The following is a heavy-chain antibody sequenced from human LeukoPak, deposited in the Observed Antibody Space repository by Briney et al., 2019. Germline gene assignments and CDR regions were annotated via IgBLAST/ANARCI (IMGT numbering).Heavy chain of an antibody. V-gene: IGHV4-39*07. CDR2: IFYSGST. D-gene: IGHD3-22*01. J-gene: IGHJ4*02. CDR1: GGSISTSNYY. Sequence: SETLSLTCTVSGGSISTSNYYWGWIRQPPGKGLEWIGNIFYSGSTYYSPSLKSRVTISLDTSRNQFSLKLNSVTAADTAVYYCAMADSSGYYGYWGQGTLVTVSS. CDR3: AMADSSGYYGY.